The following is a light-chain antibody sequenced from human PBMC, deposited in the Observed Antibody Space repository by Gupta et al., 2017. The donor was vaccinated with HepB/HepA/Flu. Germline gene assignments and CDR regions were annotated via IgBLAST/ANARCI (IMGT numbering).Light chain of an antibody. J-gene: IGKJ1*01. CDR3: QQYDNSWT. CDR1: QSISNW. Sequence: DIQMTQSPSTLSASVGDRVTITCRASQSISNWLAWYQQKPGKAPNLLIYRASTLESGVPSRFSGSGSGTEFTLTISSLQPDDFATYYCQQYDNSWTFGQGTQVEIK. V-gene: IGKV1-5*03. CDR2: RAS.